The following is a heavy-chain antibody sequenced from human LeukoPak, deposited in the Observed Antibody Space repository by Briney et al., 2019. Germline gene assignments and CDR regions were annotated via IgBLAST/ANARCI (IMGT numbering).Heavy chain of an antibody. V-gene: IGHV4-4*07. CDR3: ARDSSYCSGGSCYSHYYYMDV. CDR2: IYTSGST. D-gene: IGHD2-15*01. J-gene: IGHJ6*03. Sequence: SETLSLTCTVSGGSISSYYWSWIRQPAGKGLEWIGRIYTSGSTNYNPSLKSRVTMPVDTSKNQFSLKLSSVTAADTAVYYCARDSSYCSGGSCYSHYYYMDVWGKGTTVTVSS. CDR1: GGSISSYY.